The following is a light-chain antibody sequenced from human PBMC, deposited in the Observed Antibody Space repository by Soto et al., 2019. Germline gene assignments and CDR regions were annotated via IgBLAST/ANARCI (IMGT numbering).Light chain of an antibody. Sequence: DIVMTQSPSTLSVSPGDSVTITCRASQSINATLNWYQQKPGKAPKLLIYDTFTWATGVPSRFSGSRSGPDFTLTISSLQSEDFATYYCQPCNISPPTFGQGTKVE. CDR3: QPCNISPPT. CDR1: QSINAT. J-gene: IGKJ1*01. CDR2: DTF. V-gene: IGKV1-39*01.